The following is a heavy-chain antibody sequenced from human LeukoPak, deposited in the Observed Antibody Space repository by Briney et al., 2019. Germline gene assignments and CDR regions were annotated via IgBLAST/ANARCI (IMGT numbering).Heavy chain of an antibody. CDR1: GGSISSYY. V-gene: IGHV4-59*01. Sequence: PSETLSLTCTVSGGSISSYYWSWIRQPPGKGLEWIGYIYYSGSTNYNPSLKSRVTISVDTSKNQFSLKLSSVTAADTAVYYCARAKEEDDFWSGYYRPPSRADAFDIWGQGTMVTVSS. CDR2: IYYSGST. D-gene: IGHD3-3*01. CDR3: ARAKEEDDFWSGYYRPPSRADAFDI. J-gene: IGHJ3*02.